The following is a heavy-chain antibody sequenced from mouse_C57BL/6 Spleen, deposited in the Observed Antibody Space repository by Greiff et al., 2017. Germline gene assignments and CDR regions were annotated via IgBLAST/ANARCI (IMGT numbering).Heavy chain of an antibody. Sequence: EVKLMESGGGLVKPGGSLKLSCAASGFTFSDYGMHWVRQAPEKGLEWVAYISSGSSTIYYADTVTGRFTISRDNAKNTLFMRKISLRYEDTGMYYCGKLRSKDAMDYWGQGTSVTVSS. D-gene: IGHD1-3*01. CDR2: ISSGSSTI. CDR1: GFTFSDYG. J-gene: IGHJ4*01. CDR3: GKLRSKDAMDY. V-gene: IGHV5-17*01.